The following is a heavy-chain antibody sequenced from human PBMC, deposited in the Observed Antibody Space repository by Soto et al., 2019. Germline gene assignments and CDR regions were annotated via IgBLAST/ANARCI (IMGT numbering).Heavy chain of an antibody. J-gene: IGHJ2*01. Sequence: PGGSLRLSCAASGFTFSSYAMHWVRQAPGKGLEWVAVISYDGSNKYYADSVKGRFTISRDNSKNTLYLQMNSLRAEDTAVYYCARDVKYYYDSSGFLGLDLWRRGTLVTVSS. CDR3: ARDVKYYYDSSGFLGLDL. D-gene: IGHD3-22*01. CDR2: ISYDGSNK. V-gene: IGHV3-30-3*01. CDR1: GFTFSSYA.